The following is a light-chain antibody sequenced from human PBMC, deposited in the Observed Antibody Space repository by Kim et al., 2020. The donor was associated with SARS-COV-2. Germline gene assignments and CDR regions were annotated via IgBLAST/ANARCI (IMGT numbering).Light chain of an antibody. J-gene: IGKJ5*01. CDR2: GAS. CDR1: QSVSSSY. V-gene: IGKV3-20*01. CDR3: QQYGRSPTT. Sequence: PGERAILPCRASQSVSSSYLAWYQHKPGQSPRLLIHGASSRATGVPDRFRGGGSGTDFTLTITRLEPEDFAVYYCQQYGRSPTTFGQGTRLEIK.